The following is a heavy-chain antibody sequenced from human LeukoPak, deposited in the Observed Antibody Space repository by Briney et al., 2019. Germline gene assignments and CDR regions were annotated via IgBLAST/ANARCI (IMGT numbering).Heavy chain of an antibody. CDR1: GGSLSSYY. D-gene: IGHD3-22*01. J-gene: IGHJ2*01. CDR2: IYSSGST. Sequence: SETLSLTCTVSGGSLSSYYWSWIRQPPGKGLEWIGYIYSSGSTKYNPSLKSRVTISVDTSKNQFSLRLSSVTAADTAVYYCARARVRSYSYDSSGFYTSDWHFDLWGRGTLVTVSS. V-gene: IGHV4-59*01. CDR3: ARARVRSYSYDSSGFYTSDWHFDL.